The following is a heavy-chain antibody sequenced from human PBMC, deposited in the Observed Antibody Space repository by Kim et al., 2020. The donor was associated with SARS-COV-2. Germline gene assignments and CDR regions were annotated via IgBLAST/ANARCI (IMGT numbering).Heavy chain of an antibody. Sequence: GGSLRLSCAASGFTFSSYAMSWVRQAPGKGLEWVSAISGSGGSTYYADSVKGRFTISRDNSKNTLYLQMNSLRAEDTAVYYCATDTSYSSSWLYAFDIWGQGTMVTVSS. CDR2: ISGSGGST. D-gene: IGHD6-13*01. CDR1: GFTFSSYA. J-gene: IGHJ3*02. CDR3: ATDTSYSSSWLYAFDI. V-gene: IGHV3-23*01.